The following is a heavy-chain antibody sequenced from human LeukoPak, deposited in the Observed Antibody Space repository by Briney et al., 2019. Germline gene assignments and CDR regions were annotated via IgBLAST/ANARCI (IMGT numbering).Heavy chain of an antibody. CDR2: ISYDGSNK. D-gene: IGHD3-10*01. Sequence: GGSLRLSCAASGFILSRYAMHWVRQAPGKGLEWVAVISYDGSNKYYADCVRGRFSISRDNSKNTLYLQMNSLRAEDTAVYYCARGLGGRDDYYYMDVWGKGTTVTVSS. CDR3: ARGLGGRDDYYYMDV. J-gene: IGHJ6*03. V-gene: IGHV3-30*04. CDR1: GFILSRYA.